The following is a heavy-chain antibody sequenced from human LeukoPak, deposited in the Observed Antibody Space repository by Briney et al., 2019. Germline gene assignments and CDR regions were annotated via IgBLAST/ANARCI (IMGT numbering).Heavy chain of an antibody. CDR2: INTNTGNP. J-gene: IGHJ5*02. V-gene: IGHV7-4-1*02. CDR3: ARELLITRTWFDP. Sequence: WASVKVSCKASGYSFTTYAMNWVRQAPGQGLEWMGWINTNTGNPTYAQGFTGRFVFSLDTSVSTAYLQISSLKAEDTAVYYCARELLITRTWFDPWGQGTLVTVPS. CDR1: GYSFTTYA. D-gene: IGHD3-22*01.